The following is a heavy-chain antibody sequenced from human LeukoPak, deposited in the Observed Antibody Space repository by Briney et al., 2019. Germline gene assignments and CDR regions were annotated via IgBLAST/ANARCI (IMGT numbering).Heavy chain of an antibody. CDR1: GFTFSSYW. CDR3: ARVRSYLNDAFDI. D-gene: IGHD1-26*01. Sequence: GGSLRLSCAASGFTFSSYWMHWVRQALGKGLVWVSRINSDGSSTSYADSVKGRFTISRDNAKNTLYLQMNSLRAEDTAVYYCARVRSYLNDAFDIWGQGTMVTVSS. J-gene: IGHJ3*02. V-gene: IGHV3-74*01. CDR2: INSDGSST.